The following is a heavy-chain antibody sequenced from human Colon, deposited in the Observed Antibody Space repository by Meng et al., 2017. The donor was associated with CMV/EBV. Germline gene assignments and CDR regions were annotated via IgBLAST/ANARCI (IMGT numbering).Heavy chain of an antibody. D-gene: IGHD2-2*01. V-gene: IGHV3-73*01. CDR1: GFTFSGSA. Sequence: GGSLRLSCAASGFTFSGSAIHWVRQASGKGLEWVGRIRSKANSYATVYAASVKGRFTISRDDSKNTAYLQMNSLKTEDTAVYYCTRPLYCSITSSCMDAWGQGTTVTRLL. CDR3: TRPLYCSITSSCMDA. CDR2: IRSKANSYAT. J-gene: IGHJ6*02.